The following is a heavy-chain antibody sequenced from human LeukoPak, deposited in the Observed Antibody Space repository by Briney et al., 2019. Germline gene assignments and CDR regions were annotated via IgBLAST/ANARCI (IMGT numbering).Heavy chain of an antibody. V-gene: IGHV3-23*01. CDR3: AIAQRDYYDSSGYYGKPFHFDY. CDR1: GFTFSSYA. J-gene: IGHJ4*02. Sequence: PGGSLRLSCAASGFTFSSYAMSWVRQAPGKGLEWVSAISGSGGSTYYADSVKGRFTISRVNSKNTLYLQMNSLRAEDTAVYYCAIAQRDYYDSSGYYGKPFHFDYWGQGILVTVSS. CDR2: ISGSGGST. D-gene: IGHD3-22*01.